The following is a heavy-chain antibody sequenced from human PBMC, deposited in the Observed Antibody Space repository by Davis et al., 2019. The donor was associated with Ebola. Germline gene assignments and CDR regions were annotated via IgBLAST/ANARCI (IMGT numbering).Heavy chain of an antibody. Sequence: GGSLRLSCAASGFTFSSYAMSWVRQAPGKGLEWVSAISGSGGSTYYADSVKGRFTISRDNSKNTLYLQMNSLRAEDTAVYYCAKGAGYCTNGVCYIVPFDYWGQGTLVTVSS. CDR3: AKGAGYCTNGVCYIVPFDY. D-gene: IGHD2-8*01. J-gene: IGHJ4*02. CDR2: ISGSGGST. V-gene: IGHV3-23*01. CDR1: GFTFSSYA.